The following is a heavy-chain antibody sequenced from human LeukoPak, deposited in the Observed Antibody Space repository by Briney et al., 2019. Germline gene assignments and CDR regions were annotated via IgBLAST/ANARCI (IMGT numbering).Heavy chain of an antibody. CDR2: INPNSGGT. Sequence: ASVKVSCKASGYAFTGYYMHWVRQAPGQGLEWMGWINPNSGGTNYAQKFQGRVTMTRDTSISTAYMELSRLRSDDTAVYYCARDLLSSTVTPFDYWGQGTLVTVSS. CDR1: GYAFTGYY. CDR3: ARDLLSSTVTPFDY. D-gene: IGHD4-17*01. V-gene: IGHV1-2*02. J-gene: IGHJ4*02.